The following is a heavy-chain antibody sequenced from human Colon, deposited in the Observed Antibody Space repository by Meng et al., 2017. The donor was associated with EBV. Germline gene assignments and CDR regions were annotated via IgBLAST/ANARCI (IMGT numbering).Heavy chain of an antibody. D-gene: IGHD5-24*01. CDR1: GASISSNNW. V-gene: IGHV4-4*02. CDR2: IYHGGNT. CDR3: ARGNAYNAPSFDY. Sequence: QVQLQESGPGLGGPSGTLSLTCAVSGASISSNNWWSWVRQPPGKGLEWIGEIYHGGNTNYNPSLKSRVTISVDRSNDQFSLSLSSVTAADTAVYYCARGNAYNAPSFDYWGQGTLVTVSS. J-gene: IGHJ4*02.